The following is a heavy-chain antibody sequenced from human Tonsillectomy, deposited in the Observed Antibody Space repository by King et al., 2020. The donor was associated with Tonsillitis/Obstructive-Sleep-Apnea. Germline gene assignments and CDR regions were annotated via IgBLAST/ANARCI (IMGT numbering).Heavy chain of an antibody. CDR1: GGSISSYY. CDR3: ARDHCSSTSCYGNYYYMDV. CDR2: IFYSGST. J-gene: IGHJ6*03. D-gene: IGHD2-2*01. Sequence: QLQESGPGLVKPSETLSLTCTVSGGSISSYYWSWIRQPPGKGLEWIGYIFYSGSTNYNPSLKSRVTLSVDTSKNQFSLKLSSVTAADTAVYYCARDHCSSTSCYGNYYYMDVWGKGTTVTVSS. V-gene: IGHV4-59*01.